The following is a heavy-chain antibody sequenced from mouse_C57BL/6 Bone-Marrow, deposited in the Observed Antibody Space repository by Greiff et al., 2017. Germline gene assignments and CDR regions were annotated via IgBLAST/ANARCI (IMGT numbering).Heavy chain of an antibody. V-gene: IGHV1-81*01. J-gene: IGHJ3*01. Sequence: QVQLKQSGAELARPGASVKLSCKASGYTFTSYGMSWVQQRTGQGLEWIGEIYPRSGNTYYNEKFKGKDTLTADKSSSTAYMVLRSLTSEDSAVYFFSSVCSWFAYWGQGTLVTVSA. CDR3: SSVCSWFAY. CDR2: IYPRSGNT. CDR1: GYTFTSYG.